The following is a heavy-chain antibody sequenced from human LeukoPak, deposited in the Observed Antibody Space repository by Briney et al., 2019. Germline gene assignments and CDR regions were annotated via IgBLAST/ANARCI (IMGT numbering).Heavy chain of an antibody. J-gene: IGHJ4*02. D-gene: IGHD2-8*01. CDR3: AKDRSDNKTWYAGSH. Sequence: GGSLRLSCAASGFTFTSYAMSWVRQAPGKGLEWVSGISGSGDSTRYADPVKGRFTISRDNSKNTLYLQMSSLRAEDTAVYYCAKDRSDNKTWYAGSHWGQGTLVTVSS. V-gene: IGHV3-23*01. CDR2: ISGSGDST. CDR1: GFTFTSYA.